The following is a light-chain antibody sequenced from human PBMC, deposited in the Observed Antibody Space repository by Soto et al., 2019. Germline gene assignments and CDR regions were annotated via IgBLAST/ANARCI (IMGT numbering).Light chain of an antibody. CDR1: QSVNTW. CDR2: GAS. V-gene: IGKV1-5*01. J-gene: IGKJ1*01. Sequence: DIQMTQSPSTLSASVGDRATITCRASQSVNTWVAWYQQKPGTAPKLLIYGASNLKSGVPSRFSGSGSGTEFTLTISSLQPDDSATYYCQRYNNYSPWTFGQGTKVDSK. CDR3: QRYNNYSPWT.